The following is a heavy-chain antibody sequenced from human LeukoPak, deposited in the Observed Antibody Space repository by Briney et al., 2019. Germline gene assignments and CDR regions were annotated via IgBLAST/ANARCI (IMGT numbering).Heavy chain of an antibody. J-gene: IGHJ6*02. CDR1: GLTFSNYS. D-gene: IGHD5-24*01. Sequence: GGSLRPSCAASGLTFSNYSMNSVRQAPGKGLEWVSSISSSSSCIYFAVSVKGRFSISRDDAKNSLYLQMNSLRAEDTAVYYCAKDPIPMGGNNYCRMDVWGQGTTVCVSS. CDR2: ISSSSSCI. CDR3: AKDPIPMGGNNYCRMDV. V-gene: IGHV3-21*01.